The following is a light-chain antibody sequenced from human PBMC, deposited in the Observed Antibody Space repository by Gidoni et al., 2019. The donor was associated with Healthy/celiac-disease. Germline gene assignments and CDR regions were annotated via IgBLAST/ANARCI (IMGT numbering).Light chain of an antibody. J-gene: IGKJ1*01. Sequence: EIVLTQSPATLSLSPGERATLSCRASQSVSSYLAWYQQNPGQAPSLLIYDASNRATGLPARYSGSGSGTDFTLTIRSREPEDCAVYYCQQRSNWPWTFGQGTKVEIK. CDR2: DAS. V-gene: IGKV3-11*01. CDR1: QSVSSY. CDR3: QQRSNWPWT.